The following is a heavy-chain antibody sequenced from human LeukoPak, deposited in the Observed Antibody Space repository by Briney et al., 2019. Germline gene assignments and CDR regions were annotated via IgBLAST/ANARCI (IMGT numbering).Heavy chain of an antibody. J-gene: IGHJ4*02. CDR2: IYNGGST. V-gene: IGHV3-53*01. CDR1: GFTVSSNY. CDR3: ARGNNYYDSSGPLDY. Sequence: GGSLRLSCAASGFTVSSNYMSWVRQAPGKGLEWVSIIYNGGSTYYADSVKGRFTISRDNSKNTLYLRMNSLRAEDTAVYYCARGNNYYDSSGPLDYWGQGTLVTVSS. D-gene: IGHD3-22*01.